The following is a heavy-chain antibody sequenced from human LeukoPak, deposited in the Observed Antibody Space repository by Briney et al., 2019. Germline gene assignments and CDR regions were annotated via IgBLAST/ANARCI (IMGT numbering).Heavy chain of an antibody. CDR2: ISSSSSYI. J-gene: IGHJ4*02. Sequence: PGGSLRLSCAASGFTFSSYSMNWVRQAPGKGLEWVSSISSSSSYIYYADSVKGRFTISRDNAKNSLYLQMNSLRAEDTAVYYCAIDHCSGGSCYPEGWLVWGQGTLVTVSS. CDR1: GFTFSSYS. CDR3: AIDHCSGGSCYPEGWLV. D-gene: IGHD2-15*01. V-gene: IGHV3-21*01.